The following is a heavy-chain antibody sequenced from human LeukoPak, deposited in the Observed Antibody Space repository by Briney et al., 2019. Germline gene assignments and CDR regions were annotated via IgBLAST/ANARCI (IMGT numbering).Heavy chain of an antibody. CDR1: GYTFTSYY. CDR2: IIPIFGTA. D-gene: IGHD2-2*01. Sequence: GASVKVSCKASGYTFTSYYMHWVRQAPGQGLEWMGGIIPIFGTANYAQKFQDRVTITADESTSTAYMELSSLRSEDTAIYYCASRLYCSNTRCRNFPFAYWGQGTLVTVSS. J-gene: IGHJ4*02. V-gene: IGHV1-69*13. CDR3: ASRLYCSNTRCRNFPFAY.